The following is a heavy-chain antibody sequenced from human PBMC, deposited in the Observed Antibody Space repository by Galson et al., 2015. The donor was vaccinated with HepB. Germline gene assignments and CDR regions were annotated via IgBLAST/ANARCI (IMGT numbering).Heavy chain of an antibody. J-gene: IGHJ6*01. CDR2: ISSSGSTI. CDR3: ARDLRRFAFCGMDV. D-gene: IGHD3-3*01. CDR1: GFTFISYE. V-gene: IGHV3-48*03. Sequence: SLRLSCAASGFTFISYEMNWVRQAPGKGLEWVSYISSSGSTIHYADSVKGRFTISRDNAKNSLYLQMNSLRAEDTAVYYCARDLRRFAFCGMDVWGQGTTVTVSS.